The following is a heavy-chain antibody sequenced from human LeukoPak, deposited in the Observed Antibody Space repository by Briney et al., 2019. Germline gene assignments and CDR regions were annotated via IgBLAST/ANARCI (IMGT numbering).Heavy chain of an antibody. V-gene: IGHV3-30*04. CDR3: TRDGSSWYASYYYYMDV. CDR1: GFTFSNYA. J-gene: IGHJ6*03. CDR2: ISYDGSNK. D-gene: IGHD6-13*01. Sequence: PGGSLRLSCAASGFTFSNYAMYWVRQAPGKGLEWVAVISYDGSNKFNADSVRGRFTISRDNSKNTLYLQMNSLRPEDTAVYYCTRDGSSWYASYYYYMDVWGKGTTVTVSS.